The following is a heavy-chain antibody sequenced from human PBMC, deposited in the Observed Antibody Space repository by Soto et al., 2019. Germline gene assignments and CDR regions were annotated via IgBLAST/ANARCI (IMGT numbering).Heavy chain of an antibody. CDR1: GYTFTSYG. CDR2: ISAYNGNT. CDR3: ARGAGYDFWSRPLDY. J-gene: IGHJ4*02. V-gene: IGHV1-18*01. D-gene: IGHD3-3*01. Sequence: ASVKVSCKASGYTFTSYGISWVRQAPGQGLEWMGWISAYNGNTNYAQKLQGRVTMTTDTSTSTAYMELRSLRSDDTAVYYFARGAGYDFWSRPLDYWGQGTLVTVSS.